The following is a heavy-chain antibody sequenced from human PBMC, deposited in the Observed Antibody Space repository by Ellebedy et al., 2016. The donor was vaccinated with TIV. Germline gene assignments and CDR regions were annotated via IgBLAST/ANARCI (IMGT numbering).Heavy chain of an antibody. J-gene: IGHJ3*02. CDR3: ARPGIVVVVAASAFDI. CDR1: GFTFSSYA. Sequence: GGSLRLXCAASGFTFSSYAMHWVRQAPGKGLEWVAVISYDGSNKYYADSVKGRFTISRDNSKNTLYLQMNSLRAEDTAVYYCARPGIVVVVAASAFDIWGQGTMVTVSS. D-gene: IGHD2-15*01. V-gene: IGHV3-30-3*01. CDR2: ISYDGSNK.